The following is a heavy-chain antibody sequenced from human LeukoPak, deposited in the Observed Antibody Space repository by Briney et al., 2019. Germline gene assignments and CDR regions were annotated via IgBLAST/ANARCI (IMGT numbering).Heavy chain of an antibody. CDR1: GFTFSSYA. CDR3: AKDGVVLMVYATHFDY. CDR2: ISGSGGST. V-gene: IGHV3-23*01. Sequence: GGSLRPSCAASGFTFSSYAMSWVRQAPGKGLEWVSAISGSGGSTYYADSVKGRFTISRDNSKNTLYLQMNSLRAEDTAVYYCAKDGVVLMVYATHFDYWGQGTLVTVSS. J-gene: IGHJ4*02. D-gene: IGHD2-8*01.